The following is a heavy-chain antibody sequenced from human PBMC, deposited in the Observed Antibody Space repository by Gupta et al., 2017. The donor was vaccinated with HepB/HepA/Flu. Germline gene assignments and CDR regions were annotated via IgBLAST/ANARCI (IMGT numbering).Heavy chain of an antibody. V-gene: IGHV3-74*01. CDR1: GFSFIPYW. CDR3: ARVGSSGWYPYWYFDL. Sequence: EVQLVESGGGLVQPGGSLRLSCAASGFSFIPYWMHWVRQAPGKGLVWVSHIINDGSNTSYADSVKGRFTISRDNAKDTLYLQINSLRAEDTGVYYCARVGSSGWYPYWYFDLWGRGTLVTVSS. D-gene: IGHD6-19*01. J-gene: IGHJ2*01. CDR2: IINDGSNT.